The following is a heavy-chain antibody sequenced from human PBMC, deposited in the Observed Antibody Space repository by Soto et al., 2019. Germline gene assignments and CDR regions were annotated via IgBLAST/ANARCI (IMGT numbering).Heavy chain of an antibody. CDR3: TRALRYFDWLLFDY. Sequence: GGSLRLSCTASGFTFGDYAMSWFRQAPGKGLEWVGFIRSKAYGGTTEYAASVKGRFTISRDDSKSIAYLQMNSLKTEDTAVYYCTRALRYFDWLLFDYWGQGTLVTVSS. J-gene: IGHJ4*02. V-gene: IGHV3-49*03. CDR2: IRSKAYGGTT. CDR1: GFTFGDYA. D-gene: IGHD3-9*01.